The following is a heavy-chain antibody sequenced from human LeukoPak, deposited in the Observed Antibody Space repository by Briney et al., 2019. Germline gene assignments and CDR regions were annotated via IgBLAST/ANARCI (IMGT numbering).Heavy chain of an antibody. Sequence: PGGSLRLSCAVSGFTVSDSYMTWVRQAPGKGLEWVSVIYRGGATYYAESVGGRFTISRDNSKNTLYLQMNTLRAEDTALYYCARESVSDYGDFSGLDFWGQGTLVTVSS. CDR2: IYRGGAT. J-gene: IGHJ4*02. D-gene: IGHD4-17*01. CDR3: ARESVSDYGDFSGLDF. CDR1: GFTVSDSY. V-gene: IGHV3-53*01.